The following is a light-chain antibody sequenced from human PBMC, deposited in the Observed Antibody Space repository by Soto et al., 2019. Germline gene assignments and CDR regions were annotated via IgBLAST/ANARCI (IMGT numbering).Light chain of an antibody. V-gene: IGKV3-20*01. CDR1: QSITLNY. CDR3: QQYGSTPYT. Sequence: ENVLTQSPGTLSLFPGERATLSCRASQSITLNYLAWYQQKPGQAPRLLISGASSRATGIPDRISGSGSGTDFTLTISRLEPEDFAVYYCQQYGSTPYTFGQGTKVESK. J-gene: IGKJ2*01. CDR2: GAS.